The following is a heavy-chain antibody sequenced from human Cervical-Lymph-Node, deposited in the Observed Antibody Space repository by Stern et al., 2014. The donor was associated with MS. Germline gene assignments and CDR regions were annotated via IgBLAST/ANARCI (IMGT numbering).Heavy chain of an antibody. CDR1: GFSLSNSG. CDR3: MGVGDAMHV. V-gene: IGHV3-30*03. CDR2: MSFVGGNK. J-gene: IGHJ6*02. Sequence: VQLEESGGGVVQPGRSLTLSCAASGFSLSNSGMHWVRQAPGKGLEWVAVMSFVGGNKKYGDSVKVRFSISRDMANNTLFLQMNSLRPEDTAVYYCMGVGDAMHVWGQGTTVIVSS.